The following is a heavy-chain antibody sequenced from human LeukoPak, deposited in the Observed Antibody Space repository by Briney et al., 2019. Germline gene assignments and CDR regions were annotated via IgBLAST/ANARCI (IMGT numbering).Heavy chain of an antibody. Sequence: SQTLSLTCTVSGGSISSGGDYWSLIRQHPGKGLEWIGYIYYTGTTYYNPSLKSRLTISVDKSKNQFSLNLSSVTAADTAVYYCAGQYYDGSGSYYFDYWGQGTLVTVSS. CDR2: IYYTGTT. J-gene: IGHJ4*02. V-gene: IGHV4-31*09. D-gene: IGHD3-22*01. CDR1: GGSISSGGDY. CDR3: AGQYYDGSGSYYFDY.